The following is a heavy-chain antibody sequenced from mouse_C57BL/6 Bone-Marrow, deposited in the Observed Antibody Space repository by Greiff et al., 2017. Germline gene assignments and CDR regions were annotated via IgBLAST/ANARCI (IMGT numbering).Heavy chain of an antibody. CDR1: GFNIKDDY. V-gene: IGHV14-4*01. J-gene: IGHJ2*01. Sequence: VQLKESGAELVRPGASVKLSCTASGFNIKDDYMHWVKQRPEQGLEWIGWISPENGDTEYASKFQGKATITADTSSNTAYLQLSSLTSEDTAVYYCTSITTVPFDYWGQGTTLTVSS. CDR3: TSITTVPFDY. CDR2: ISPENGDT. D-gene: IGHD1-1*01.